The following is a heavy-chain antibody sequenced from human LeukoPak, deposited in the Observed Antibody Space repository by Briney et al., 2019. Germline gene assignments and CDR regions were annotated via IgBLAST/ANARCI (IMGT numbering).Heavy chain of an antibody. CDR3: VRDPDALDY. Sequence: GGSLRLSCAASGFTFSSYSMNWVRQAPGKGLEWVSYIRRSGSPTYYADSVKGRFTISRDNAKNSLYLQMNRRRDEDTAVYYCVRDPDALDYWGPGTLVTVSS. CDR1: GFTFSSYS. J-gene: IGHJ4*02. V-gene: IGHV3-48*02. CDR2: IRRSGSPT.